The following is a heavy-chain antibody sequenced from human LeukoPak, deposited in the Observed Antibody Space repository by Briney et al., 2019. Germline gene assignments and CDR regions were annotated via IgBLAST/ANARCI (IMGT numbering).Heavy chain of an antibody. CDR1: GGSISSYS. J-gene: IGHJ5*02. Sequence: SETLSLTCTVSGGSISSYSWSWIRQPAGKGPEWIGRFYISGSTHYSPPLKSRDTVSLDKSRNQFSLKMSSVTAADTAVYYCARDRTGWFDPWGQGILVTVSS. CDR2: FYISGST. CDR3: ARDRTGWFDP. V-gene: IGHV4-4*07.